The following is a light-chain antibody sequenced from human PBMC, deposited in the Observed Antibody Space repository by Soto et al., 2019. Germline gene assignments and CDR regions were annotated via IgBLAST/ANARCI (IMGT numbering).Light chain of an antibody. V-gene: IGLV2-23*01. CDR1: SSDVGSYNL. Sequence: QSVLTQPASVSGSPGQSITISCTGTSSDVGSYNLVSWYQQHPGKAPKLMIYEGSKRPSGVSNRFSGSKSGNTASLTISGLQAEDDADYYCCSYAGSSTSMVFGGGTKVTVL. CDR2: EGS. CDR3: CSYAGSSTSMV. J-gene: IGLJ3*02.